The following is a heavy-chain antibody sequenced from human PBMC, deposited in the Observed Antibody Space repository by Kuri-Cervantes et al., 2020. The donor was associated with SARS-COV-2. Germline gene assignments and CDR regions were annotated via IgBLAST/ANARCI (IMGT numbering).Heavy chain of an antibody. CDR1: GFTFSSYE. CDR2: ISSSGSTI. V-gene: IGHV3-48*03. CDR3: ASLSGVGSRGYYYGSGSYYTTDY. J-gene: IGHJ4*02. Sequence: GESLKISCAASGFTFSSYEMNWVRQAPGKGLEWVSYISSSGSTIYYADSVKGRFTISRDNAKNSLYLQMNSLRAEDTAVYYCASLSGVGSRGYYYGSGSYYTTDYWGQGTLVTVSS. D-gene: IGHD3-10*01.